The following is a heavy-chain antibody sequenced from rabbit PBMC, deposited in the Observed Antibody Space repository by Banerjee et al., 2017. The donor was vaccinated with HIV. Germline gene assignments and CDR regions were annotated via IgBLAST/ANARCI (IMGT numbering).Heavy chain of an antibody. CDR1: GFSFSSSYY. Sequence: QEQLVESGGGLVKPEGSLTLTCTASGFSFSSSYYMCWVRQAPGKGLEWIACIDAGSSGVTYYANWAKGRFTISKTSSTTVTLQMTSLTAADTATYFCARGETWYIYGYAGYYFNLWGQGTLVTVS. J-gene: IGHJ4*01. CDR3: ARGETWYIYGYAGYYFNL. D-gene: IGHD6-1*01. CDR2: IDAGSSGVT. V-gene: IGHV1S45*01.